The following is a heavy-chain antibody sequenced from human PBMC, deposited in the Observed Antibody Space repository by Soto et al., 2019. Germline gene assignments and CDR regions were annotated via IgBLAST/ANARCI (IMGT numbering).Heavy chain of an antibody. V-gene: IGHV1-69*02. D-gene: IGHD5-12*01. J-gene: IGHJ3*02. Sequence: ASVKVSCKASGGTFSSYTISWVRQAPGQGLEWMGRIIPILGIANYAQKFQGRVTITADKSTSTAYMELSSLRSEDTAVYYCALLVATQAWDPKDAFDIWGQGTMVTVSS. CDR1: GGTFSSYT. CDR3: ALLVATQAWDPKDAFDI. CDR2: IIPILGIA.